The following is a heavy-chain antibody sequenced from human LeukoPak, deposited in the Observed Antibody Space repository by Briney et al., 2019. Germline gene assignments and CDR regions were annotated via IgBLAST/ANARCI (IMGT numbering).Heavy chain of an antibody. J-gene: IGHJ4*02. D-gene: IGHD6-19*01. CDR1: GFTFSSYD. V-gene: IGHV3-13*01. CDR2: IGTAGDT. CDR3: ARTSGWSYYFDY. Sequence: GGTLRLSCAASGFTFSSYDMHWVRHATGKGLEWVSAIGTAGDTYYPGSVKGRFTISRENAKNSLYLQMNSLRAGDTAVYYCARTSGWSYYFDYWGQATLVTVSS.